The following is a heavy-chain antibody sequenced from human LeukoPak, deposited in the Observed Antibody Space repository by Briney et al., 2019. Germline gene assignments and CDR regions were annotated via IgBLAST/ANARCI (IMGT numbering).Heavy chain of an antibody. Sequence: SETLSLTCAVYGGSFSGYYWSWIRQPPGKGLEWIGEINHSGSTNYNPSLKSRVTISVDKSKNQFSLKLSSVTAADTAVYYCAVWSGYYRDRWFDPWGQGTLVTVSS. CDR3: AVWSGYYRDRWFDP. CDR1: GGSFSGYY. CDR2: INHSGST. J-gene: IGHJ5*02. D-gene: IGHD3-3*01. V-gene: IGHV4-34*01.